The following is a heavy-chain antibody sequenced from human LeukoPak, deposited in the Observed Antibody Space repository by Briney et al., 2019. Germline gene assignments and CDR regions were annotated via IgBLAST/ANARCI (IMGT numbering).Heavy chain of an antibody. CDR1: GFSLSTSGVG. V-gene: IGHV2-5*02. D-gene: IGHD5-12*01. J-gene: IGHJ4*02. CDR2: IYWDDDK. CDR3: ATGDSGYGPFDY. Sequence: SGPTLVNPTQTLTLTCTFSGFSLSTSGVGVGWIRQPPGKALEWLAVIYWDDDKRYSPSLKSRLSITKDTSKNQVVLTMTNMDPVDTATYYCATGDSGYGPFDYWGQGTLVTVSS.